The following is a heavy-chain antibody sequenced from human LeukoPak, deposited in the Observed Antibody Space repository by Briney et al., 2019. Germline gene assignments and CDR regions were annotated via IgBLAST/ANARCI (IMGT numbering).Heavy chain of an antibody. CDR2: IKSKTDGGTT. V-gene: IGHV3-15*01. CDR1: GFTFSNAW. D-gene: IGHD2-2*01. Sequence: GGSLRLSCAASGFTFSNAWMSWVRQAPGKGLEWVGRIKSKTDGGTTDYAAPVKGRFTISRDDSKNTLYLQMNSLKTEDTAVYYCITEDIVVVLAAIGSHYYYYYYMDVWGKGTTVTVSS. CDR3: ITEDIVVVLAAIGSHYYYYYYMDV. J-gene: IGHJ6*03.